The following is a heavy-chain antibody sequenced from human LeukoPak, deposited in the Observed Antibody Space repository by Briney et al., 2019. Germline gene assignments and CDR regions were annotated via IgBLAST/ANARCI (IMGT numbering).Heavy chain of an antibody. Sequence: GGSLRLSCAASGFSFSTYGMHWVRQAPGKGLEWVTVISYDGSDKYYADSVKGRFTISRDNSRNTLYLQMNSLRVEDTAVYYFAKEVGTFTLVNWGHGT. CDR2: ISYDGSDK. D-gene: IGHD1-26*01. J-gene: IGHJ4*01. CDR1: GFSFSTYG. V-gene: IGHV3-30*18. CDR3: AKEVGTFTLVN.